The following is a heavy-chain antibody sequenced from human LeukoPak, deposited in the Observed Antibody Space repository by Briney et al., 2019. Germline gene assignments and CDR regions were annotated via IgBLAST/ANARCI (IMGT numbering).Heavy chain of an antibody. V-gene: IGHV3-23*01. D-gene: IGHD2-21*01. CDR2: ISGSGGST. J-gene: IGHJ4*02. Sequence: GGSLRLSCAASGFTFSSYAMSWVRQAPGKGLEWVSAISGSGGSTYYADSVKGRFTISRDNSKNTLYLQMNSLGAEDTAVYYCAKAVWRSYYFDYWGQGTLVTVSS. CDR3: AKAVWRSYYFDY. CDR1: GFTFSSYA.